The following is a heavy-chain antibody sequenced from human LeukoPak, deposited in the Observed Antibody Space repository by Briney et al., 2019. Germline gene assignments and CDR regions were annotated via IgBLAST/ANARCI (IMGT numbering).Heavy chain of an antibody. Sequence: SETLCLTCTVSGYSISNGYYWCWIRQPPGKGLEGVGSIYHRGSNYYNPSLRSRITISLDRSKQKFSLKLTSVTAADTAVYFCARGAEYYAIWRGYAGYSDYWGQGISVTVSS. CDR1: GYSISNGYY. CDR2: IYHRGSN. D-gene: IGHD3-3*01. J-gene: IGHJ4*02. CDR3: ARGAEYYAIWRGYAGYSDY. V-gene: IGHV4-38-2*02.